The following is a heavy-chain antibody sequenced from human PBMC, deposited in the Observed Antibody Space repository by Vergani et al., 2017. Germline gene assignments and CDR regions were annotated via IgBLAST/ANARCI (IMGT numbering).Heavy chain of an antibody. D-gene: IGHD2-21*02. CDR2: IYYSGST. CDR1: GDSISRGGYY. J-gene: IGHJ4*02. V-gene: IGHV4-31*03. Sequence: QVQLQESGPGLVKPSQTLSLTCTVSGDSISRGGYYWNWIRQHPGKGLEWIGYIYYSGSTNYNSSLKSRVSMSVDTSKNQFPLRLSSVTAADTAVYYCAREVGTEGFDYWGQGTLVTVSS. CDR3: AREVGTEGFDY.